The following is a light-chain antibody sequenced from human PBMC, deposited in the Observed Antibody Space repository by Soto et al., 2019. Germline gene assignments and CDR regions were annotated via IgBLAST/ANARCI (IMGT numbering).Light chain of an antibody. CDR1: NSNIESNY. CDR2: KDD. Sequence: QSVLTQTPSASGTPGQRVTISCSGSNSNIESNYVYWYQQFPRTAPKLLIYKDDQRPSGVPDRFSGSKSGASASLAISGLRSEDEADYYCAVRDDRLSGDWVFGGGTQLTVL. J-gene: IGLJ3*02. V-gene: IGLV1-47*01. CDR3: AVRDDRLSGDWV.